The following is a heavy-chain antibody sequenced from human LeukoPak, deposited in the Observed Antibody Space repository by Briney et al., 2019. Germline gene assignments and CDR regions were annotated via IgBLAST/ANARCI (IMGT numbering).Heavy chain of an antibody. CDR2: IRYDGSNE. J-gene: IGHJ4*02. Sequence: SGGSLRLSCAASGFTFSSYGMHWVRQAPGKGLEWVAFIRYDGSNEYYADSVKGRFTISRDNSKNTLYMQVNSLRAEDTAVYYCAKGPIFYFDYWGQGTLVTVSS. CDR3: AKGPIFYFDY. D-gene: IGHD3-3*01. CDR1: GFTFSSYG. V-gene: IGHV3-30*02.